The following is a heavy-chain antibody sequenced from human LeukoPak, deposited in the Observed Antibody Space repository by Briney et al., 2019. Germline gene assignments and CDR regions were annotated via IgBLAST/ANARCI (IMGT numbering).Heavy chain of an antibody. J-gene: IGHJ4*02. V-gene: IGHV1-46*01. CDR3: ARAPRNSSTMLDY. D-gene: IGHD1-14*01. CDR2: INPDGGST. CDR1: GYTFTSYW. Sequence: ASVKVSCKASGYTFTSYWIQWVRQAPGQGLEWMGLINPDGGSTAYAHRFQGRVIMTRDTSTSTAFMDLSSLRSEDTAVYHCARAPRNSSTMLDYWGQGTLVTVSS.